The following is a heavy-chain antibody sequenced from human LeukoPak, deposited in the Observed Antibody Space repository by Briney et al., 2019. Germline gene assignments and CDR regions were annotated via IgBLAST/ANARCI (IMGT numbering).Heavy chain of an antibody. CDR3: ARAGDTAMVDY. D-gene: IGHD5-18*01. CDR2: IYYSGST. CDR1: GGPISSGDYY. J-gene: IGHJ4*02. V-gene: IGHV4-30-4*08. Sequence: SETLSLTCTVSGGPISSGDYYWSWIRQPPGKGLEWIGYIYYSGSTYYNPSLKSRVTISVDTSKNQFSLKLSSVTAADTAVYYCARAGDTAMVDYWGQGTLVTVSS.